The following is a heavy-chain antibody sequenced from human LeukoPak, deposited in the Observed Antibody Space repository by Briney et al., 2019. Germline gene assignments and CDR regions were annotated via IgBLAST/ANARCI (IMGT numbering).Heavy chain of an antibody. J-gene: IGHJ3*01. CDR2: IWHDGSHK. Sequence: QTGGSLRLSCAASGFTFSTYGMHWVRQAPGKGLEWVTVIWHDGSHKDYADSVKGRFTISRDNSKNTLYLQMNDLRAEDTAVYYCARGWGSNVYASAFDVWGQGTMVTVSS. V-gene: IGHV3-33*01. CDR3: ARGWGSNVYASAFDV. D-gene: IGHD3-16*01. CDR1: GFTFSTYG.